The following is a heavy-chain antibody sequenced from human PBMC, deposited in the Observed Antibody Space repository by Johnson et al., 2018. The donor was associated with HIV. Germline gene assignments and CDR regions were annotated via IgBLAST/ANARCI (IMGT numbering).Heavy chain of an antibody. CDR2: ISGSGGNT. J-gene: IGHJ3*02. Sequence: VQLMESGGGLVQPGGSLRLSCAASGFTYSNYAMSWVRQAPGKGLEWVSEISGSGGNTDYADYVKGRFTISRDNSKNTLSLQMNSLRAEDTAVYYCARYPVSSVVAAPRVNDAFDIWGQGTMVTVSS. V-gene: IGHV3-23*01. CDR1: GFTYSNYA. CDR3: ARYPVSSVVAAPRVNDAFDI. D-gene: IGHD2-15*01.